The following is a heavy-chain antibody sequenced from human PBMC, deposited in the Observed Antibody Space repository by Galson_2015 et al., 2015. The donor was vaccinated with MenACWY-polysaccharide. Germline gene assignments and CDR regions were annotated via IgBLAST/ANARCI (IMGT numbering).Heavy chain of an antibody. CDR2: IKEDGSGK. J-gene: IGHJ5*02. Sequence: SLRLSCAASGFTFRNYWMSWVRQAPGKGLEWVANIKEDGSGKYYVDSVRGRFTISRDNAKNSLYLQMNSLRAEDTAVYYCARDDRRVRGVFNWFDPWGQETLVTVSA. CDR3: ARDDRRVRGVFNWFDP. CDR1: GFTFRNYW. D-gene: IGHD3-10*01. V-gene: IGHV3-7*01.